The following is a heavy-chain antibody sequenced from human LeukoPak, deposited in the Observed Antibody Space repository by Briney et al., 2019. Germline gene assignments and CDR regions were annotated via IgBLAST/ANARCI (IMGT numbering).Heavy chain of an antibody. CDR2: MSPNSGDT. J-gene: IGHJ4*02. V-gene: IGHV1-8*01. D-gene: IGHD7-27*01. Sequence: ASVKVSCKASGYTFTSYDFNWVRQATGQRPEWMGWMSPNSGDTGYAQKFQDRVTMTRNTSISAAYMELSSLRSDDTGVYYCARGPPNWGYDYWGPGTLVTVSS. CDR3: ARGPPNWGYDY. CDR1: GYTFTSYD.